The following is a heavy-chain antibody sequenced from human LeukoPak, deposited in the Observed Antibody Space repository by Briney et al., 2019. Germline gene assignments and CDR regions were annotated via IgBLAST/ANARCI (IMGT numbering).Heavy chain of an antibody. CDR2: IWYDGSNK. J-gene: IGHJ6*02. V-gene: IGHV3-33*01. CDR1: GFTFSSYG. Sequence: GGSLRLSCAASGFTFSSYGMHWVRQAPGKGLEWVAVIWYDGSNKYYADSVKGRFTISRDNSKNTLYLQMNSLRAEDTAVCYCARGLIEDSYYYYGMDVWGQGTTVTVSS. CDR3: ARGLIEDSYYYYGMDV. D-gene: IGHD4-11*01.